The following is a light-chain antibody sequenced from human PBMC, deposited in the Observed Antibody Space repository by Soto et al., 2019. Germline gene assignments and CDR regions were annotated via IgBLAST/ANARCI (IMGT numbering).Light chain of an antibody. CDR2: GAS. V-gene: IGKV3-15*01. Sequence: EVVMTQSPATLSVSPGERATLSCRASHTVSSNLAWYQQKPGRAPRLLIYGASTRATGIPARFSGSGSGTEFTLTISSLQSEDFAVYYCQQYNNWPPWTFGQGTKVEIK. CDR3: QQYNNWPPWT. CDR1: HTVSSN. J-gene: IGKJ1*01.